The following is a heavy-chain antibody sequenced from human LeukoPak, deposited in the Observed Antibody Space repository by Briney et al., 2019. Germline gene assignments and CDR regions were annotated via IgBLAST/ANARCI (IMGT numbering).Heavy chain of an antibody. CDR1: GGSISISHPY. CDR2: ILYSGVT. Sequence: SETLSLTGTVSGGSISISHPYWGWIRQPPGKGLEWIGSILYSGVTYYNPSLESRLTISVDPSKTQLSLKLTSVTAADTAVYFCARHLSGKTDYWGQGALITVSS. V-gene: IGHV4-39*01. CDR3: ARHLSGKTDY. J-gene: IGHJ4*02. D-gene: IGHD3-10*01.